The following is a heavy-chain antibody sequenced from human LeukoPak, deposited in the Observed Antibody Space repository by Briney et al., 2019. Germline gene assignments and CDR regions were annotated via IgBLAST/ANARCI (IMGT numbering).Heavy chain of an antibody. CDR2: ISSSSSYI. D-gene: IGHD3-10*01. V-gene: IGHV3-21*01. CDR3: ARDSGGYYFDY. J-gene: IGHJ4*02. CDR1: GFTFSGYS. Sequence: GGSLRLSCAASGFTFSGYSMNWVRQAPGKGLEWVSSISSSSSYIYYADSVKGRFTISRDNAKNSLYLQMNSLRAEDTAVYYCARDSGGYYFDYWGRGTLVTVSS.